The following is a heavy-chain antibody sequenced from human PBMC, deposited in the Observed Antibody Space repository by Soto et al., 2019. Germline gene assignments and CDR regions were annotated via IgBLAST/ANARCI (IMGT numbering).Heavy chain of an antibody. Sequence: SQTLSLTCAISGDSVSSNIAAWNWIRQSPSRGLEWLGRTYYRSKWYNDYAVSVKSRITINPDTSKNQFSLQLNSVTPEDTAVYYCAREEDIVVVVASDAFDIWGQGTMVTVSS. D-gene: IGHD2-15*01. CDR2: TYYRSKWYN. V-gene: IGHV6-1*01. CDR3: AREEDIVVVVASDAFDI. CDR1: GDSVSSNIAA. J-gene: IGHJ3*02.